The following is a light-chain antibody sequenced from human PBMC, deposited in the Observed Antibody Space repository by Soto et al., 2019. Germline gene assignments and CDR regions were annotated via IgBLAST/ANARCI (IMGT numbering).Light chain of an antibody. J-gene: IGKJ4*01. V-gene: IGKV3-11*01. Sequence: EIVLTQSPATLSLSPGERATLSCRASQSVSSYLAWYQQKPGQAPRLLIYDASNRATGIPARFSGSGSGTDFTLTISSLEPEDFAVYYCQRGPTFGGGTKVEIK. CDR3: QRGPT. CDR2: DAS. CDR1: QSVSSY.